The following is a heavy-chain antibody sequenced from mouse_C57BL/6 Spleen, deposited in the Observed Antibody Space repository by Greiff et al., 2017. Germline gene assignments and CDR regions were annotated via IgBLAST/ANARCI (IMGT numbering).Heavy chain of an antibody. CDR3: ARDRYSSFAY. Sequence: VQLQQSGPELVKPGASVKMPCKASGYTFTDYNMDWVKQSHGQSLEWIGDINPNNGGTIYNQKFKGKATLTVDKSSSTAYMELRSLTSEDTAVYYCARDRYSSFAYWGQGTLVTVSA. J-gene: IGHJ3*01. CDR1: GYTFTDYN. CDR2: INPNNGGT. D-gene: IGHD2-3*01. V-gene: IGHV1-18*01.